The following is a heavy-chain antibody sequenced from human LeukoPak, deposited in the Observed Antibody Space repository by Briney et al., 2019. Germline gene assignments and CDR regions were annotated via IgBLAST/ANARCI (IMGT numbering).Heavy chain of an antibody. CDR1: GGSINSYY. CDR2: INHRGDT. D-gene: IGHD1-1*01. Sequence: PSETLSLTCTVSGGSINSYYWSWIRQSPGKGLEWIAEINHRGDTNYNPSVKSRVSISVDTSKNQFSLKVTSLTAADTAVYYCARGPTISETGYFDYWGQGTLVTVSS. CDR3: ARGPTISETGYFDY. V-gene: IGHV4-34*01. J-gene: IGHJ4*03.